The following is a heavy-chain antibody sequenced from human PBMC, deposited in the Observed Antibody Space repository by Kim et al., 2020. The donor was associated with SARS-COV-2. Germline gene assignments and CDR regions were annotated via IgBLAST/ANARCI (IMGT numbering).Heavy chain of an antibody. D-gene: IGHD1-26*01. J-gene: IGHJ4*02. CDR2: TA. V-gene: IGHV1-69*01. Sequence: TATYTPQFQGRVTITADESTSTAYLELSSLRSEDTAVYYCARILVGLDYWGQGTLVTVSS. CDR3: ARILVGLDY.